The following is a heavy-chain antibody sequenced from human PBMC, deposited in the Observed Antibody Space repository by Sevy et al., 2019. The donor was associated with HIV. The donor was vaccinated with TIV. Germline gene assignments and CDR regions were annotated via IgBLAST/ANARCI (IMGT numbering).Heavy chain of an antibody. V-gene: IGHV1-8*03. Sequence: ASVKVSCKASGYTFTSYDINWVRQATGQGLEWMGWMNPNSGNTGYAQKFQGRVTITRNTSISTAYMELSSLRSEDTAVYYCARATNSSGWYGFSGYYYYYGMDVWGQGTTVTVSS. CDR2: MNPNSGNT. CDR3: ARATNSSGWYGFSGYYYYYGMDV. J-gene: IGHJ6*02. CDR1: GYTFTSYD. D-gene: IGHD6-19*01.